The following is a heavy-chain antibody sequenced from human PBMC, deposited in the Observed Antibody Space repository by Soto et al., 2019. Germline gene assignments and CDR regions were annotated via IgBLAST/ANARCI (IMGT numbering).Heavy chain of an antibody. CDR3: ARGGSGNGYDLDYFDY. Sequence: QVQLQESGPGLVKPSETLSLTCTVSGGSISSYYWNWIRQPPGKGLEWIGYIYYSGSASHNPSLKSRVTISVDTSKNQFSLKMRSVTAADTAVYYCARGGSGNGYDLDYFDYWGQGTLVTVSS. CDR2: IYYSGSA. J-gene: IGHJ4*02. D-gene: IGHD5-12*01. CDR1: GGSISSYY. V-gene: IGHV4-59*01.